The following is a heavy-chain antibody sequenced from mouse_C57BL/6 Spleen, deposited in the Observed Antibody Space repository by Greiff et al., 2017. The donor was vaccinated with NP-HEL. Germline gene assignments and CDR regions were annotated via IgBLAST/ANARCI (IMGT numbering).Heavy chain of an antibody. CDR2: IYPGDGDT. CDR1: GYAFSSSW. CDR3: AKGLEAWFAY. J-gene: IGHJ3*01. V-gene: IGHV1-82*01. Sequence: VQLQQSGPELVKPGASVKISCKASGYAFSSSWMNWVKQRPGKGLEWIGRIYPGDGDTNYNGKFKGKATLTADKSSSTAYMQLSSLTSEDSAVYFCAKGLEAWFAYWGQGTLVTVSA. D-gene: IGHD2-13*01.